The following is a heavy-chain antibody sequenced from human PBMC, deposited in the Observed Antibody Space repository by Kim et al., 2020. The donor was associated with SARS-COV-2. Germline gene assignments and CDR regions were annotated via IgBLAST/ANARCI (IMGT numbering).Heavy chain of an antibody. J-gene: IGHJ5*02. CDR1: GGSISSGGYY. CDR3: ARDKEDDYGDYVGWFDP. Sequence: SETLSLTCTVSGGSISSGGYYWSWIRQHPGKGLEWIGYIYYSGSTYYNPSLKSRVTISVDTSKNQFSLKLSSVTAADTAVYYCARDKEDDYGDYVGWFDPWGQGTLVTVSS. CDR2: IYYSGST. D-gene: IGHD4-17*01. V-gene: IGHV4-31*03.